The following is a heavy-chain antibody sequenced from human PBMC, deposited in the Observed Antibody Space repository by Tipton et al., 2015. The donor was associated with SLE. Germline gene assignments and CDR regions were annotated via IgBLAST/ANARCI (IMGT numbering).Heavy chain of an antibody. J-gene: IGHJ3*02. V-gene: IGHV4-30-4*08. CDR1: GGSLSSDDYY. D-gene: IGHD3-9*01. Sequence: TLSLTCPVSGGSLSSDDYYWSWVRQDPEKGLELIGYIFSNGFTSSHPALRSRVTISVDPSKNQLSLKVTSVTAADTAVYYCARVKPERYIDWKQGFDIWGQGTMVTVSS. CDR2: IFSNGFT. CDR3: ARVKPERYIDWKQGFDI.